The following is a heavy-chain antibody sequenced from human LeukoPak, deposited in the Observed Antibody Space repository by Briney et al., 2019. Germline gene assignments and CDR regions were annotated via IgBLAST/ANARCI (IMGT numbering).Heavy chain of an antibody. CDR2: ISSSSRYI. D-gene: IGHD5-12*01. CDR3: AREGDSGYVELDS. J-gene: IGHJ4*02. V-gene: IGHV3-21*01. CDR1: GFTFSSYS. Sequence: GGSLRLSCAASGFTFSSYSMNWVRQAPGKGLEWVSCISSSSRYIYYADSVKGRFTISRDNAKNSLNLQMNSLRAEDTAVYYCAREGDSGYVELDSWGQGTLVTVSS.